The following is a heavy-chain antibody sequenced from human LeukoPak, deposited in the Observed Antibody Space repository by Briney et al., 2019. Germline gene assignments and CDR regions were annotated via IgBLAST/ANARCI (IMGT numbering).Heavy chain of an antibody. CDR1: GFTFSSYA. CDR3: AKERAITIFGVVTPYFDY. J-gene: IGHJ4*02. CDR2: ISGSGGST. V-gene: IGHV3-23*01. Sequence: GGSLRLSCAASGFTFSSYAMSWVRQAPGKGLEWVSAISGSGGSTYYADSVKGRFTISRDNSKNTLYLQMNSLRAEDTAVYYCAKERAITIFGVVTPYFDYWGQGTLVTVSS. D-gene: IGHD3-3*01.